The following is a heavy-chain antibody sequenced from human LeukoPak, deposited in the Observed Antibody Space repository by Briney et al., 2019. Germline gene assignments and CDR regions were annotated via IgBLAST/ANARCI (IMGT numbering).Heavy chain of an antibody. CDR3: AKFLQITMVRGVIITATPLDY. Sequence: GGTLRLSCAASGFTFSSYGMSWVRQAPGKGLEWVSAISGSGGSTYYADSVKGRFTISRDNSKNTLYLQMNSLRAEDTAVYYCAKFLQITMVRGVIITATPLDYWGQGTLVTVSS. CDR2: ISGSGGST. J-gene: IGHJ4*02. CDR1: GFTFSSYG. D-gene: IGHD3-10*01. V-gene: IGHV3-23*01.